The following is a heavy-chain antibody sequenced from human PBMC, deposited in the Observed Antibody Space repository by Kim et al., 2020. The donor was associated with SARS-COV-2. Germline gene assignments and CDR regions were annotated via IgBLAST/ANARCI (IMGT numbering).Heavy chain of an antibody. Sequence: SETLSLTCTVSGGSISSYYWSWIRQPPGKGLEWIGYIYYSGSTNYNPSLKSRVTISVDTSKNQFSLKLSSVTAADTAVYYCARSQGPMGLLPLRSWGQGTLVTVSS. CDR2: IYYSGST. CDR1: GGSISSYY. CDR3: ARSQGPMGLLPLRS. D-gene: IGHD2-15*01. J-gene: IGHJ5*02. V-gene: IGHV4-59*13.